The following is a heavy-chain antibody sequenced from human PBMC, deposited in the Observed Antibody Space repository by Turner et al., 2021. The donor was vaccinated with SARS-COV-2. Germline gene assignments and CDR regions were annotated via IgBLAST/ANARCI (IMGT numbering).Heavy chain of an antibody. CDR1: GFTFRSHG. CDR3: AKDRSWIGFDV. D-gene: IGHD3-10*01. Sequence: EVQLVESGGGLVQPGGSLRRSCAAFGFTFRSHGMNWVRQAPGRGLEWVSGIVANTDKTYYGDSVRGRFTISRDNSKDTLYLKMNSLRVEDTAIYYCAKDRSWIGFDVWGQGTTVTVSS. J-gene: IGHJ6*02. CDR2: IVANTDKT. V-gene: IGHV3-23*04.